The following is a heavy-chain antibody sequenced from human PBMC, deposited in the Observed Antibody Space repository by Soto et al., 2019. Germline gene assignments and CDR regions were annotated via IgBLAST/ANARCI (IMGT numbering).Heavy chain of an antibody. CDR3: ARASGPFDY. V-gene: IGHV3-33*01. J-gene: IGHJ4*02. Sequence: VQLVESGGGVVQPGRSLRLSCAASGFAFSTYGIHWVRQAPGKGLEWVAVIWYDGSNKYYAASVKGRFTISRDNSTTTLYLQMNSLRADDAAVYYCARASGPFDYWGQGTQVTVSS. CDR1: GFAFSTYG. D-gene: IGHD5-12*01. CDR2: IWYDGSNK.